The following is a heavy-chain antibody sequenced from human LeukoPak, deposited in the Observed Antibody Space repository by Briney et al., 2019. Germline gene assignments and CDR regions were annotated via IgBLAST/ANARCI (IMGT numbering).Heavy chain of an antibody. CDR3: AKDSDGDYSYGMDV. CDR1: GFTFDDYT. J-gene: IGHJ6*02. V-gene: IGHV3-43*02. CDR2: ISGDGGST. Sequence: GGYLRLYGAASGFTFDDYTMHWVRQAPGKGLEWVSLISGDGGSTYYADSVKGRFTISRDNSKNSMYLQMNSLRTEETALYYCAKDSDGDYSYGMDVWGQGTTVTVSS. D-gene: IGHD4-17*01.